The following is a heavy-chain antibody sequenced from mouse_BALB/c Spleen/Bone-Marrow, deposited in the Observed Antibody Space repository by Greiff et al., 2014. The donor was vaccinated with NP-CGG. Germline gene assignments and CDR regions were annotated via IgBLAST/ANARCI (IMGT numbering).Heavy chain of an antibody. D-gene: IGHD2-10*02. J-gene: IGHJ2*01. Sequence: VQLKESGAELVRSGASVKLSCTASGFNIKDYYMHWVKQRPEQGLEWIGWIDPENGDTEYAPKFQGKATMTADTSSNTAYLQLSSLTSEDTAVYYCNEGYGNYGYWGQGTTLPVSS. V-gene: IGHV14-4*02. CDR3: NEGYGNYGY. CDR2: IDPENGDT. CDR1: GFNIKDYY.